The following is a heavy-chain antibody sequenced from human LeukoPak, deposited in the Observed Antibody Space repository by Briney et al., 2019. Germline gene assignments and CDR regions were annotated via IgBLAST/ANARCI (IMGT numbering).Heavy chain of an antibody. CDR1: GFTFSTYA. CDR2: ISYDGSNK. Sequence: QPGGSLRLSCSASGFTFSTYAMHWVRQAPGKGLEWVAVISYDGSNKYYADSVKGRFTISRDNSKNTLYLQMNSLRAEDTAVYYCARGPGYSYGYGFESFGFDYWGQGTLVTVSS. J-gene: IGHJ4*02. D-gene: IGHD5-18*01. CDR3: ARGPGYSYGYGFESFGFDY. V-gene: IGHV3-30*04.